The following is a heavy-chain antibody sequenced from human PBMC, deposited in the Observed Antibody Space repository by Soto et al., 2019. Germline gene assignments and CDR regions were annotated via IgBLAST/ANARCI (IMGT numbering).Heavy chain of an antibody. CDR1: GYTFTGYY. J-gene: IGHJ6*02. CDR3: ARDPLSSSSPYYYYGMDV. CDR2: INPNSGGT. D-gene: IGHD6-6*01. V-gene: IGHV1-2*04. Sequence: GASVKVSCKASGYTFTGYYMHWVRQAPGQGLEWMGWINPNSGGTNYAQKFQGWVTMTRDTSISTAYMELSRLRSDDTAVYYCARDPLSSSSPYYYYGMDVWGQGTTVTVSS.